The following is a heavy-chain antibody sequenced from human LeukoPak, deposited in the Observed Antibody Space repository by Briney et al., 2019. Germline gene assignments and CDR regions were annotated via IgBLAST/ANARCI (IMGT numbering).Heavy chain of an antibody. CDR2: INHSGST. V-gene: IGHV4-34*01. D-gene: IGHD2-2*01. Sequence: SETLSLTCAVYGGSFSGYYWSWIRQPPGKGLEWIGEINHSGSTNYNPSLKSRVTISVDTSKNQFSLKLSSVTAADTAVYYCARGGFEIVVVPAARYYYDYMDVWGKGTTVTVSS. CDR1: GGSFSGYY. J-gene: IGHJ6*03. CDR3: ARGGFEIVVVPAARYYYDYMDV.